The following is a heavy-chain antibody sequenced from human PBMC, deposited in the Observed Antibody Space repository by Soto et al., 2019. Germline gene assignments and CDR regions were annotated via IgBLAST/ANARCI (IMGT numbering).Heavy chain of an antibody. CDR1: GFTFSSYA. CDR2: VSHDGTNK. J-gene: IGHJ6*03. V-gene: IGHV3-30*03. CDR3: AREPLQSSYYMDV. Sequence: VQLVESGGGVVQPGRSLRLSCVASGFTFSSYAMHWVRQAPGKGLEWVAVVSHDGTNKYDADSVKGRFSISRDNSKNKLYLQMNSLTSDDTAVYYCAREPLQSSYYMDVWGKGTTVTVSS.